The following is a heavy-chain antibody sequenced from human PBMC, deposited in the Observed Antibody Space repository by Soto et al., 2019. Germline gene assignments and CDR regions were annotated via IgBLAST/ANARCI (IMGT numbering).Heavy chain of an antibody. J-gene: IGHJ3*02. D-gene: IGHD2-2*01. CDR1: EFTFSGSA. CDR2: IRSKANSYAT. Sequence: PGGSLRLSCAASEFTFSGSAMHWVRQASGKGLEWVGRIRSKANSYATAYAASVKGRFTISRDDSKNTAYLQMNSLKTEDTAVYYCTRHVDPRIIVVVPAATRGAFDIWGQGTMVTVSS. CDR3: TRHVDPRIIVVVPAATRGAFDI. V-gene: IGHV3-73*01.